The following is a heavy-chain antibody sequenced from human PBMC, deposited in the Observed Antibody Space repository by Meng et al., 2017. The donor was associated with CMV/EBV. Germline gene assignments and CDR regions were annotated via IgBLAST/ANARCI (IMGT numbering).Heavy chain of an antibody. V-gene: IGHV1-69*12. J-gene: IGHJ4*02. CDR3: ARMPRDGYNYIDY. CDR2: IIPIFGTA. Sequence: QGPRVQAGAEVKKPGSPVKVYCKASGGTFSSYAISWGRQAPGQGLEWMGGIIPIFGTANYAQKFQGRVTITADESTSTAYMELSSLRSEDTAVYYCARMPRDGYNYIDYWGQGTLATVSS. CDR1: GGTFSSYA. D-gene: IGHD5-24*01.